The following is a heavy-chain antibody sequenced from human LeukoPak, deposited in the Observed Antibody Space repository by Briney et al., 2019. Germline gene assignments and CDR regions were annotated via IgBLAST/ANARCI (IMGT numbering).Heavy chain of an antibody. D-gene: IGHD3-10*01. CDR2: ISYDGSNK. CDR3: ARDQFGELVVCTFHI. CDR1: GFTFSSYA. J-gene: IGHJ3*02. Sequence: GRSLRLSCAASGFTFSSYAMHWVRQAPGKGLEGVAVISYDGSNKYYADSVKGRFTISRDNSKNTLYLQMNSLRAEDTAVYYCARDQFGELVVCTFHIWGQGTMVTVSS. V-gene: IGHV3-30-3*01.